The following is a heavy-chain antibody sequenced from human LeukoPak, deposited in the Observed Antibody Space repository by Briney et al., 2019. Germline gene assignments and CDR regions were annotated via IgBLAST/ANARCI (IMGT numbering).Heavy chain of an antibody. Sequence: SETLSLTCTVSGGSISSSSYYWGWIRQPPGKGLEWIGSIYYSGSTYYNPSLKSRVTISVDTSKNQFSLKLSSVTAADTAVYYCARDKGDYYDSSGYYPSDAFDIWGQGTMVTVSS. CDR2: IYYSGST. V-gene: IGHV4-39*07. CDR3: ARDKGDYYDSSGYYPSDAFDI. J-gene: IGHJ3*02. D-gene: IGHD3-22*01. CDR1: GGSISSSSYY.